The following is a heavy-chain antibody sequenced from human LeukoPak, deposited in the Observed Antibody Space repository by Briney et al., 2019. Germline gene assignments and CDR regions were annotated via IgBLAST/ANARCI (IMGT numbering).Heavy chain of an antibody. CDR2: IYYIGST. J-gene: IGHJ4*02. Sequence: SETLSLTCTVSGGSISSYYWSWIRQPPGKGLEWIGYIYYIGSTNYSPSLKSRVTISVDTSKNQFSLKLSSVTAADTAVYYCARRLVTGSYEDYFDYWGQGTLVTVSS. V-gene: IGHV4-59*08. D-gene: IGHD1-26*01. CDR1: GGSISSYY. CDR3: ARRLVTGSYEDYFDY.